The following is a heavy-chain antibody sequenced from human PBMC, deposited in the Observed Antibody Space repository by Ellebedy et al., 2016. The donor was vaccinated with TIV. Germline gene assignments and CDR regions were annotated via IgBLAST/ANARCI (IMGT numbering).Heavy chain of an antibody. CDR2: ISYDGSYK. V-gene: IGHV3-30*18. D-gene: IGHD3-3*01. CDR1: EFTFSRFG. J-gene: IGHJ4*02. Sequence: GESLKISXAASEFTFSRFGMYWVRQAPGKELEWVAGISYDGSYKYYADSVKGRFTVSRDNSKNSLFLQLNSPRAEDTAVYYCAKDSGFWSGYSDYWGQGTLVTISS. CDR3: AKDSGFWSGYSDY.